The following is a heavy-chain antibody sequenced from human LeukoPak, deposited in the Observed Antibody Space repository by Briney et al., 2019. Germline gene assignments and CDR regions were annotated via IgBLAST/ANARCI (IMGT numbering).Heavy chain of an antibody. CDR1: GASISSYY. Sequence: SETLSLTCTVSGASISSYYWSWIRQPAGKGLEWIGRIYTSGSTIYNPSLKSRVTMSVDTSKNRFSLKLSSVTAADTAVYYCARDEYYYDSNGYLLDYWGQGTLVTVSS. CDR3: ARDEYYYDSNGYLLDY. D-gene: IGHD3-22*01. V-gene: IGHV4-4*07. J-gene: IGHJ4*02. CDR2: IYTSGST.